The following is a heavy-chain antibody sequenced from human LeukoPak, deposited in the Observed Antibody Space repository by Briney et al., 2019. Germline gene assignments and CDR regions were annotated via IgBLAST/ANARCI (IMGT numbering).Heavy chain of an antibody. Sequence: SETPSLTCTVSGGSISSYYWGWIRQSPGKGLEWIGTIYYSGTTYYKSSLKSRVTISVDTSNNQFSLKLSSVTAADTAVYYCARCITMVRGIIRPPDYWGQGTLVTVSS. CDR2: IYYSGTT. V-gene: IGHV4-39*01. J-gene: IGHJ4*02. CDR1: GGSISSYY. CDR3: ARCITMVRGIIRPPDY. D-gene: IGHD3-10*01.